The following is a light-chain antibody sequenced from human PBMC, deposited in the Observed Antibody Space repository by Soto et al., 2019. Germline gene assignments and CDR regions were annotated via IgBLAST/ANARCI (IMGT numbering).Light chain of an antibody. J-gene: IGLJ1*01. V-gene: IGLV2-14*01. CDR2: DVT. Sequence: QSVLTRPASVSGSPGQSITISCTGTSSDVGGYIYVSWYQQHPGKAPKLMIYDVTSRPSGVSYRFSGSKSGNTASLTISGLQAEDEADYYCSSYTTSSSYVLGTGTKVTVL. CDR3: SSYTTSSSYV. CDR1: SSDVGGYIY.